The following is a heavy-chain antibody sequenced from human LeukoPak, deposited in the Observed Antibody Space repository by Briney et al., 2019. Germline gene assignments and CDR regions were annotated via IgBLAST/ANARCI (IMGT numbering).Heavy chain of an antibody. CDR2: IYHSGST. CDR1: GGSISSSNW. Sequence: PSETLSLTCAVSGGSISSSNWWSWVRQPPGKGLEWIGEIYHSGSTNYNPSLKSRVTISVDTSKNQFSLKLSSVPAADTAVYYCARFARVGYCSGGSCYSRYYYYYMDVWGKGTTVTVSS. J-gene: IGHJ6*03. CDR3: ARFARVGYCSGGSCYSRYYYYYMDV. D-gene: IGHD2-15*01. V-gene: IGHV4-4*02.